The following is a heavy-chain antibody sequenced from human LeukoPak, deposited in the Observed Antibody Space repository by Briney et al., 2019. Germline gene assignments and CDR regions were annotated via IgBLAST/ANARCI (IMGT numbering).Heavy chain of an antibody. D-gene: IGHD1-26*01. CDR3: ARESTVGPIQTDALDI. V-gene: IGHV3-74*01. CDR2: INNEETAA. J-gene: IGHJ3*02. CDR1: GFTFSTYW. Sequence: GGSLRLSCAASGFTFSTYWMHWVRQAPGKGLVWVSRINNEETAASYADSVQGRFTISRDNANNMLYLQMDSLRAEDTAVYYCARESTVGPIQTDALDIWGQGTMVTVSS.